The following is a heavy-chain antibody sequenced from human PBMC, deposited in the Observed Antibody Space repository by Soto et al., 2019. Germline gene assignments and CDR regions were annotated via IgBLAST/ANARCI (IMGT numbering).Heavy chain of an antibody. V-gene: IGHV4-39*01. J-gene: IGHJ4*02. Sequence: SETLSLTCTVSGGSISSTSYYWGWIPQPPGKGLQWIGSIYYSGSTYYNPSLKSRVTISVDTSKNQFSLKLSSVTAADTAFYYCARHAQREHIFDYWGQGTLVTVSS. CDR3: ARHAQREHIFDY. CDR2: IYYSGST. CDR1: GGSISSTSYY. D-gene: IGHD2-21*01.